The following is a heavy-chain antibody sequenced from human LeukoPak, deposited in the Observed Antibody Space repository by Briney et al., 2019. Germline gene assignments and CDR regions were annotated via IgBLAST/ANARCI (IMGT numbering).Heavy chain of an antibody. CDR1: GVSISSYY. CDR3: ARLFYYGSGSYRIYYFDY. D-gene: IGHD3-10*01. J-gene: IGHJ4*02. CDR2: IYYSGST. V-gene: IGHV4-59*08. Sequence: SETLSLTCTVSGVSISSYYWSWIRQPPGTGLEWIGYIYYSGSTNYNPSLKSRVTTSVDTSKNQFSLKLSSVTAADTAVYYCARLFYYGSGSYRIYYFDYWGQGTLVTVSS.